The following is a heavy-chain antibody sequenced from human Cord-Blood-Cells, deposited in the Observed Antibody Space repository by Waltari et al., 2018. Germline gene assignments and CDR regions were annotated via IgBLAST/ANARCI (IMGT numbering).Heavy chain of an antibody. V-gene: IGHV3-72*01. Sequence: VRLVVSGGGLVQPGGSLRSSCAASGFTFSDDYMDWVRQAPVKGLEWVGRTRNKANSYTTEYAASVKGRFTISRDDSKNSLYLQMNSLKTEDTAVYYCARSYYDSSGYYYYFDYWGQGTLVTVSS. D-gene: IGHD3-22*01. J-gene: IGHJ4*02. CDR3: ARSYYDSSGYYYYFDY. CDR1: GFTFSDDY. CDR2: TRNKANSYTT.